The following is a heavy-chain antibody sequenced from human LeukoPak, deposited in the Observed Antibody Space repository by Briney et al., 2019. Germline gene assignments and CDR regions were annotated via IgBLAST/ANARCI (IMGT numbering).Heavy chain of an antibody. D-gene: IGHD6-19*01. J-gene: IGHJ4*02. CDR1: GGTFSSYA. Sequence: ASVKVSCKASGGTFSSYAISWVRQAPGQGLEWMGRIIPILGIANYAQKFQGRVTITADKSTSTAYMELSSLRSEDTAVYYCATEEALIRIGYSSGWSLYWGQGTLVTVSS. CDR3: ATEEALIRIGYSSGWSLY. V-gene: IGHV1-69*04. CDR2: IIPILGIA.